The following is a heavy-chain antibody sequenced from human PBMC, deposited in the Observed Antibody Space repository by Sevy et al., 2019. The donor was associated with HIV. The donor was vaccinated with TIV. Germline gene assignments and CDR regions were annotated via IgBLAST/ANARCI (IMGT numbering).Heavy chain of an antibody. CDR1: GFTFRTFW. D-gene: IGHD1-26*01. Sequence: GGSLRLSCAASGFTFRTFWMTWVRQAPGKVLEWVANIKQDGIEKYYMDSVKGRFTISRDNAKSSLYLQMTSLRAEDTAVYYCARDASGSYRNWFDPWGQGTLVTVSS. V-gene: IGHV3-7*01. CDR2: IKQDGIEK. J-gene: IGHJ5*02. CDR3: ARDASGSYRNWFDP.